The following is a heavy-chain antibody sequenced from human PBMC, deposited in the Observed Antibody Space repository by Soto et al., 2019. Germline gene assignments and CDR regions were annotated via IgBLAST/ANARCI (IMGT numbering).Heavy chain of an antibody. J-gene: IGHJ4*02. CDR2: IIPIFGTA. CDR1: GGTFSSYA. D-gene: IGHD3-22*01. V-gene: IGHV1-69*05. CDR3: ATLRNNYDSSGYYYFDY. Sequence: ASVKVSCKASGGTFSSYAISWVRQAPGQGLEWMGGIIPIFGTANYAQKFQGRVTITTDESTSTAYMELSSLRSEDTAVYYCATLRNNYDSSGYYYFDYWGQGTLVTVSS.